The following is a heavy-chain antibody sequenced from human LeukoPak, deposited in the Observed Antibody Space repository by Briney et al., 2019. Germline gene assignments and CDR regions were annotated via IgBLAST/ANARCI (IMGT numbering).Heavy chain of an antibody. Sequence: GASVKVSCKASGYTFPGHYMHWVRQAPGQGLEWMGWISPSSGDTDYSQRFQGRVTMTRDTSISTAYMELSRLRSDDTAVYYCARAAIAVAGDYHYHYMDVWGKGTTVTVSS. CDR2: ISPSSGDT. CDR3: ARAAIAVAGDYHYHYMDV. V-gene: IGHV1-2*02. J-gene: IGHJ6*03. D-gene: IGHD6-19*01. CDR1: GYTFPGHY.